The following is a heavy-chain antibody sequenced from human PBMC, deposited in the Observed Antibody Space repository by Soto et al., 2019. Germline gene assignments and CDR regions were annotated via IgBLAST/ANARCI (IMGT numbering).Heavy chain of an antibody. Sequence: PGGSLRLSCAVSGFSLTSCSMTWVRQVPGKGLEWVSYISPSGATIHYADSVRGRFTISRDHATNSLYLQMNSLRAEDTAVYYCARGGRWLQLRAPSDYWGQGTLVTVSS. D-gene: IGHD5-12*01. V-gene: IGHV3-48*01. J-gene: IGHJ4*02. CDR1: GFSLTSCS. CDR3: ARGGRWLQLRAPSDY. CDR2: ISPSGATI.